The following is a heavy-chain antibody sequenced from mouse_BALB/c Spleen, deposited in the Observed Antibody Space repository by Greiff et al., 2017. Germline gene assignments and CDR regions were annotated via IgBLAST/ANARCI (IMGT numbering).Heavy chain of an antibody. J-gene: IGHJ2*01. Sequence: EVKLMESGGGLVKPGGSLKLSCAASGFTFSSYAMSWVRQSPEKRLEWVAEISSGGSYTYYPDTVTGRFTISRDNAKNTLYLEMSSRRSEDTDMFYCARGDYRYGLDYWGQGTTLTVSS. D-gene: IGHD2-14*01. CDR3: ARGDYRYGLDY. CDR2: ISSGGSYT. CDR1: GFTFSSYA. V-gene: IGHV5-9-4*01.